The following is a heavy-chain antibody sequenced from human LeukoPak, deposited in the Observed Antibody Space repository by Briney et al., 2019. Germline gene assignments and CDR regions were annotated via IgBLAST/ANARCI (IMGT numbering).Heavy chain of an antibody. D-gene: IGHD3-22*01. CDR1: GFTVSSNY. CDR2: IYSGGST. CDR3: ARGLGDSSGYYFGYFDY. J-gene: IGHJ4*02. V-gene: IGHV3-66*01. Sequence: GGSLRPSCAASGFTVSSNYMSWVRQAPGKGLEWVAVIYSGGSTYYADSVKGRFTISRDSSKNTLYLQMNSLRAEDTAVYYCARGLGDSSGYYFGYFDYWGQGTLVTVSS.